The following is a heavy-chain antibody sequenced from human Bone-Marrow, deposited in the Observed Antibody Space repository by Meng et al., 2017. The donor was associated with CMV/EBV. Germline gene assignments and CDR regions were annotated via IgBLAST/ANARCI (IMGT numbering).Heavy chain of an antibody. D-gene: IGHD3-3*01. V-gene: IGHV3-48*04. Sequence: GGSLRLSCAASGFTFSSYAMSWVRQAPGKGLEWVSYISSSGSTIYYADSVKGRFTISRDNAKNSLYLQMNSLRAEDTAVYYCARAVSYYDFWSGFPHNWFDPWGQGTLVTVSS. CDR1: GFTFSSYA. J-gene: IGHJ5*02. CDR3: ARAVSYYDFWSGFPHNWFDP. CDR2: ISSSGSTI.